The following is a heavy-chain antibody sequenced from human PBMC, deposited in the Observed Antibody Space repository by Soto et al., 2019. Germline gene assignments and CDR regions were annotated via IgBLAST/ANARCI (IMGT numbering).Heavy chain of an antibody. J-gene: IGHJ6*02. V-gene: IGHV1-24*01. CDR2: FDPEDGET. CDR1: GYTLTELS. CDR3: ATDGVIVDTGDVYYYGMDV. Sequence: QVQLVQSGAEVKKPGASVKVSCKVSGYTLTELSMHWVRQAPGKGLEWMGGFDPEDGETIYAQKFQGRVTMTEDTSTDTAYMELSSLRSEDTAVYYCATDGVIVDTGDVYYYGMDVWGQGTTVTVSS. D-gene: IGHD3-16*02.